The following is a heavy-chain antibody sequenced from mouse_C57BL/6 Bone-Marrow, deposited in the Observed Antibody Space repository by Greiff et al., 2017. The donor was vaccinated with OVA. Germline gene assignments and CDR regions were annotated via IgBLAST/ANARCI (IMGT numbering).Heavy chain of an antibody. CDR2: ISDGGSYT. Sequence: EVKLEESGGGLVKPGGSLKLSCAASGFTFSSYAMSWVRQTPEKRLEWVATISDGGSYTYYPDNVKGRFTISRDNAKNNLYLQMSHLKSEDTAMYYCAVLLYYFDYWGQGTTLTVSS. J-gene: IGHJ2*01. D-gene: IGHD2-10*01. CDR3: AVLLYYFDY. V-gene: IGHV5-4*03. CDR1: GFTFSSYA.